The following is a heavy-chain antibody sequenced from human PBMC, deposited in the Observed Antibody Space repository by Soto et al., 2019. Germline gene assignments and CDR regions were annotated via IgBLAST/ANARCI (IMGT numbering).Heavy chain of an antibody. D-gene: IGHD6-19*01. CDR1: GFPFSSKA. J-gene: IGHJ4*02. Sequence: EVQLLESGGGWVQPGGSLRLSFAASGFPFSSKAMNWVPQAPGKGLEWVSGISDNGGSTNYVDSVKGRFTISRDNSKNTLYLQMNSLRAEDTAIFYCARDRIAVAGTCGYWGRGTLVTVSS. CDR3: ARDRIAVAGTCGY. CDR2: ISDNGGST. V-gene: IGHV3-23*01.